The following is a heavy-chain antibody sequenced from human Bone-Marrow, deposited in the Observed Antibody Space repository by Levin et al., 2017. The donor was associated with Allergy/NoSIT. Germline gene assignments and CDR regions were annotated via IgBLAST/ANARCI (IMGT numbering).Heavy chain of an antibody. Sequence: KAGESLKISCKVSGYNFYTFRIGWVRQKPGKGLEWMGIIYPSDSDSRYNPSFQGHVTFSVDTATSTAYLQWNSLTTSDSGMYFCARLRPDDYDYWSGYYGTSLFDYWGQGTQVSVSS. V-gene: IGHV5-51*01. D-gene: IGHD3-3*01. J-gene: IGHJ4*02. CDR1: GYNFYTFR. CDR2: IYPSDSDS. CDR3: ARLRPDDYDYWSGYYGTSLFDY.